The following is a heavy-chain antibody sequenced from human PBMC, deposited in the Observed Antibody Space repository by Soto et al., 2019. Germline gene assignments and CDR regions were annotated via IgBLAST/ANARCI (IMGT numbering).Heavy chain of an antibody. J-gene: IGHJ6*03. CDR1: GFSFPSYW. CDR2: ISPADSDT. V-gene: IGHV5-51*01. D-gene: IGHD3-3*01. CDR3: AGVDYQDSVDFYYYRDF. Sequence: GESLKISCKGSGFSFPSYWIAWVRQMPGKGLEWMGIISPADSDTRYSPSFQGQVTISADKSISTAFLQWGSLKASDTAIYYCAGVDYQDSVDFYYYRDFGGKGTRVPFSS.